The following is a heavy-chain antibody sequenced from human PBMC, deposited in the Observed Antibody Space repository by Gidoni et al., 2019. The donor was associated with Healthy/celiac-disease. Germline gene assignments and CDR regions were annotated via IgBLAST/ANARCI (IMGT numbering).Heavy chain of an antibody. Sequence: EVQLLESGGGLVQPGGSLRLSCAASGFTFSRYAMSWVRQAPGKGLEWVSAISGSGGSTYYADSVKGRFTISRDNSKNTLYLQMNSLRAEDTAVYYCAKSKRGYAYYYYGMDVWGQGTTVTVSS. CDR1: GFTFSRYA. CDR3: AKSKRGYAYYYYGMDV. CDR2: ISGSGGST. D-gene: IGHD5-18*01. J-gene: IGHJ6*02. V-gene: IGHV3-23*01.